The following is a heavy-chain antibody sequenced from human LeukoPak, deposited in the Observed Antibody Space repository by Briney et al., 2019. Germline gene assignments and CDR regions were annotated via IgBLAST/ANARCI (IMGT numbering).Heavy chain of an antibody. V-gene: IGHV3-30*18. CDR2: ISYDGSNK. J-gene: IGHJ1*01. CDR1: GFTFSSYG. D-gene: IGHD2-15*01. Sequence: GGSLRLSCAASGFTFSSYGMHWVRQAPGKGLEWVAVISYDGSNKYYADSVKGRFTISRDNSKNKLYLQMNSLRAEDTAVYYCAKDVEYCSGGSCYPGGYFQHWGQGTLVTVSS. CDR3: AKDVEYCSGGSCYPGGYFQH.